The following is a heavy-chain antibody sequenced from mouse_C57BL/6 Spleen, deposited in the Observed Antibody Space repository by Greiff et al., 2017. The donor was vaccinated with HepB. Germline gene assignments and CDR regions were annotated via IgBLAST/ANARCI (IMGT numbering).Heavy chain of an antibody. D-gene: IGHD4-1*01. CDR3: AREIWDEMDY. CDR2: ISSGSSTI. V-gene: IGHV5-17*01. CDR1: GFTFSDYG. Sequence: EVKVEESGGGLVKPGGSLKLSCAASGFTFSDYGMHWVRQAPEKGLEWVAYISSGSSTIYYADTVKGRSTISRDNAKNTLFLQMTSLRSEDTAVYYCAREIWDEMDYWGQGTSVTVSS. J-gene: IGHJ4*01.